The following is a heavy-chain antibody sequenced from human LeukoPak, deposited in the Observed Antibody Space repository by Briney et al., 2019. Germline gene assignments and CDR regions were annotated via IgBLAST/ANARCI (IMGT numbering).Heavy chain of an antibody. Sequence: GGSLRLSCAASGNYWIHWVRQAPGKGLVWVSHINSDGSWTSYADSVKGRFTISKDNAKNTVYLQMNSLRAEDTAVYYCVSFYETYWGRGTLVTVSS. CDR1: GNYW. D-gene: IGHD2/OR15-2a*01. J-gene: IGHJ4*02. V-gene: IGHV3-74*01. CDR3: VSFYETY. CDR2: INSDGSWT.